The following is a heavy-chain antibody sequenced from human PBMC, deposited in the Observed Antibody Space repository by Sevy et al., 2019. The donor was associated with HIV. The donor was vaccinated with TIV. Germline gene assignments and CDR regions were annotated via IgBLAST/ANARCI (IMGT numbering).Heavy chain of an antibody. CDR1: GFTFSSYS. J-gene: IGHJ4*02. Sequence: GGSLRLSCAASGFTFSSYSMNWVHQAPGKGLEWVSYISSSSSTIYYADSVKGRFTISRDNAKNSLYLQMNSLRAEDTAVYYCARDRSAAADPFDYWGQGTLVTVSS. CDR3: ARDRSAAADPFDY. CDR2: ISSSSSTI. V-gene: IGHV3-48*01. D-gene: IGHD6-13*01.